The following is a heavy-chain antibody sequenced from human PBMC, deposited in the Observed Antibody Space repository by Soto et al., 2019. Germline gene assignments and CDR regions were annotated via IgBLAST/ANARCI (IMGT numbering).Heavy chain of an antibody. CDR3: ATEAQNYGYCYGMDV. CDR2: ISYDGSNK. Sequence: GGSLRLSCAASGDTFSSYGMYWVRQAPGKGLEWVALISYDGSNKYYADSVKGRFTISRDNSKNTLYLQMNSLRGEDTAVYHCATEAQNYGYCYGMDVWGQGTTVTVSS. CDR1: GDTFSSYG. J-gene: IGHJ6*02. V-gene: IGHV3-30*03. D-gene: IGHD1-7*01.